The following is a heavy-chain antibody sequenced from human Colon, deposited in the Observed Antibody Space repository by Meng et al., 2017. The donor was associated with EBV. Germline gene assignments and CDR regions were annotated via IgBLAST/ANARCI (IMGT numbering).Heavy chain of an antibody. V-gene: IGHV4-34*01. Sequence: QVESQGGGVALLTPPETLSRACSVSGGSLSGYYWSWIRPPPGKGLEWIGEINHSGNTNYNPSLKSRVTISIDTSKNQFSLKLSSVTDADTAVYFCARGEPVPGHFLKSWGQGTLVTVSS. CDR2: INHSGNT. D-gene: IGHD6-19*01. CDR3: ARGEPVPGHFLKS. CDR1: GGSLSGYY. J-gene: IGHJ5*02.